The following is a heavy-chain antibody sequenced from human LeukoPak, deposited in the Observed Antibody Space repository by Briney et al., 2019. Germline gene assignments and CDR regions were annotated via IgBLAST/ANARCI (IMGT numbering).Heavy chain of an antibody. CDR2: ITSSGDTT. J-gene: IGHJ4*02. CDR3: VRDLDY. Sequence: GGSLRLSCEVSGFTFRSFEFNWVRQAPGKGLEWLSYITSSGDTTYYAVSVRGRFTISRDNAKNSLSLQMNSLRGEDTAVYYCVRDLDYWGQGTLVTVSS. CDR1: GFTFRSFE. V-gene: IGHV3-48*03.